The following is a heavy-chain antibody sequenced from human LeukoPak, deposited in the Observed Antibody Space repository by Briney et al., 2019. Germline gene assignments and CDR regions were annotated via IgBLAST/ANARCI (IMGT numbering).Heavy chain of an antibody. CDR1: GFTFSSYG. D-gene: IGHD3-3*01. CDR3: ARDFGVVTEPLYYFDY. Sequence: GGSLRLSCAASGFTFSSYGIHWVGQAPGKGLEWVAVIWYDGSNKYYADSVKGRFTISRDNSKNTLYLQMNSLRAEDTAVYYCARDFGVVTEPLYYFDYWGQRTLATVSS. J-gene: IGHJ4*02. CDR2: IWYDGSNK. V-gene: IGHV3-33*01.